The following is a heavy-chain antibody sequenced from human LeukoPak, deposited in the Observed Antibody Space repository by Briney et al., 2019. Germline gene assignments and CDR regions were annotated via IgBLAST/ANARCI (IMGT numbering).Heavy chain of an antibody. J-gene: IGHJ6*03. CDR3: ARVAIGKYYYYYMDV. V-gene: IGHV4-34*01. D-gene: IGHD5-24*01. CDR2: INHSGST. Sequence: PSETLSLTCAVYGGSFSGYYWSWIRKPPGKGLEWIGEINHSGSTNYNPSLKSRVTISVDTSKSQFYLKLSSVTAADTAVYYCARVAIGKYYYYYMDVWGKGTTVTIS. CDR1: GGSFSGYY.